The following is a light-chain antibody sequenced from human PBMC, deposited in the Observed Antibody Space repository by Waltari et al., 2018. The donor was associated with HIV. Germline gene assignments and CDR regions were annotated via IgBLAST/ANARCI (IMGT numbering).Light chain of an antibody. J-gene: IGLJ3*02. CDR3: CSYAGNYIWV. Sequence: QSALTQPRSVSGSPGQSVTISCAGTTSDVGKYNYVSWYQQHPGKAPKLMIYDVNMRPSGVPDRFSGSKSGSTSSLTISGLQAEDEAVYYCCSYAGNYIWVFGGGTQLTVL. V-gene: IGLV2-11*01. CDR2: DVN. CDR1: TSDVGKYNY.